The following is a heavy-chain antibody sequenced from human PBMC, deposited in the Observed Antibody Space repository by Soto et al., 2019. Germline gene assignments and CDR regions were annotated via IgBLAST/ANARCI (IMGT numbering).Heavy chain of an antibody. V-gene: IGHV3-23*01. CDR1: GFTFSSYA. Sequence: GGSLRLSCAASGFTFSSYAMSWVRQAPGKGLEWVSAISGSGGSTYYADSVKGRFTISRDNSKNTLYLQMNSLRAEDTAVYYCATSDYGDYQRNPSDPWGQGTLVTVSS. CDR2: ISGSGGST. CDR3: ATSDYGDYQRNPSDP. J-gene: IGHJ5*02. D-gene: IGHD4-17*01.